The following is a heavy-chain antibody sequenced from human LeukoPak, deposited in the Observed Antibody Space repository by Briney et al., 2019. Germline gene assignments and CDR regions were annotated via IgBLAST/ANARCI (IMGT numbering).Heavy chain of an antibody. CDR1: GGSISSGSYY. CDR2: IYTSGST. V-gene: IGHV4-61*02. D-gene: IGHD6-13*01. CDR3: ARNPIAAADPSAFDY. Sequence: SETLSLTCTVSGGSISSGSYYWSWIRQPAGKGLEWIGRIYTSGSTNYNPSLKSRVTISVDTSKNQFSLKLSSVTAADTAVYYCARNPIAAADPSAFDYWGQGTLVTVSS. J-gene: IGHJ4*02.